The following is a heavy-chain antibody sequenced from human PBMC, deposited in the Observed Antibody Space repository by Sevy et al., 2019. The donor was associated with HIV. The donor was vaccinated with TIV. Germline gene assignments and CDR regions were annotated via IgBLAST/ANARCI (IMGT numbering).Heavy chain of an antibody. V-gene: IGHV4-59*01. Sequence: SETLSLTCTVSGGSIGSNCWSWIRQPPGKGLEWIGYIYSSGSSYNPSLKSRVSISMDTSKNQFSLKLNSVTAADTAVYYCARSSGYSYGDFDYWGQGTLVTVSS. D-gene: IGHD5-18*01. CDR2: IYSSGSS. CDR3: ARSSGYSYGDFDY. J-gene: IGHJ4*02. CDR1: GGSIGSNC.